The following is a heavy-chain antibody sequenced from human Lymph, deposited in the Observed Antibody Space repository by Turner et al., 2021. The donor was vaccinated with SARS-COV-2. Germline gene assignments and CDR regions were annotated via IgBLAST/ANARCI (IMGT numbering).Heavy chain of an antibody. CDR2: ISVYKGYT. D-gene: IGHD2-2*02. CDR3: AREGYCSSTSCYRGQYYYYGMDV. V-gene: IGHV1-18*04. J-gene: IGHJ6*02. CDR1: GYTFSSYG. Sequence: VQLVQSGAEVKKSGASVKGSCRASGYTFSSYGISWVRQAPGQGLEWMGWISVYKGYTNIAQKLQGRVTMTTDTATSTAYMELRSLRSDDTAVYYCAREGYCSSTSCYRGQYYYYGMDVWGQGTTVTVSS.